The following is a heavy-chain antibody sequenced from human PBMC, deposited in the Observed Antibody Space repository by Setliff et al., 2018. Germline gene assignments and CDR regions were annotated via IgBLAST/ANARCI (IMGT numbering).Heavy chain of an antibody. J-gene: IGHJ4*02. V-gene: IGHV3-30*02. CDR1: GFTFSNYG. CDR3: ARVRSSLVVAGSADY. CDR2: IRYDGSNK. Sequence: GGSLRLSCAASGFTFSNYGMHWARQAPGKGLEWVAFIRYDGSNKSYADSVKGRFTISRDNSNNTLYLQMNSLRAEDTAVYYCARVRSSLVVAGSADYWGQGTLVTVSS. D-gene: IGHD6-19*01.